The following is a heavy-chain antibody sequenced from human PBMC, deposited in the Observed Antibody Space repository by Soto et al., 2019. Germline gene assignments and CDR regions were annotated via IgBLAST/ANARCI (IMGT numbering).Heavy chain of an antibody. V-gene: IGHV3-33*01. J-gene: IGHJ4*02. CDR3: ARDISKAAAGTFDY. CDR1: GFTFSSYG. CDR2: IWYDGSNK. D-gene: IGHD6-13*01. Sequence: QVQLVESGGGVVQPGRSLRLSCAASGFTFSSYGMHWVRQAPGKGLEWVAVIWYDGSNKYYADSVKGRFTISRDNSKNTLYLQMNSLRAEDTAVYYCARDISKAAAGTFDYWGQGTLVTVSS.